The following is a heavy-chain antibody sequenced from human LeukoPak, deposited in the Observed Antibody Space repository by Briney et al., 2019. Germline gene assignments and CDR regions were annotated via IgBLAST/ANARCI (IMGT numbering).Heavy chain of an antibody. J-gene: IGHJ4*02. D-gene: IGHD2-8*01. CDR1: GDSVSSYY. V-gene: IGHV4-34*01. CDR2: INHSGST. Sequence: PSETLSLTCTVSGDSVSSYYWSWIRQPPGKGLEWIGEINHSGSTNYNPSLKSRVTISVDTSKNQFFLKLSSVTAADTAVYYCARNYCTNGVCRDYWGQGTLVTVSS. CDR3: ARNYCTNGVCRDY.